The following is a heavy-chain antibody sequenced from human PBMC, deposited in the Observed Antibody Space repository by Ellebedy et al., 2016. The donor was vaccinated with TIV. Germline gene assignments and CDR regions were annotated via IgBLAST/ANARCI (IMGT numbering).Heavy chain of an antibody. CDR1: GYNFRSYG. J-gene: IGHJ5*02. Sequence: ASVKVSCXASGYNFRSYGITWVRQAPGQGLEWMGWISMYNGNTNYEEKVRDRVAMTADTATNTVYMELRRLRPDDTAVYYCARHGGDNRWSMNLWFDPWGQGTQVTVAS. CDR2: ISMYNGNT. CDR3: ARHGGDNRWSMNLWFDP. V-gene: IGHV1-18*01. D-gene: IGHD3-16*01.